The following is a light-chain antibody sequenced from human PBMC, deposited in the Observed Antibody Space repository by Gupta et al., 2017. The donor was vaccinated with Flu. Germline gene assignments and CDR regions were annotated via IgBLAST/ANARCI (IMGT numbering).Light chain of an antibody. V-gene: IGLV2-14*01. J-gene: IGLJ1*01. CDR2: EVS. CDR3: SSDTSSIPCV. CDR1: SSDVGGYNY. Sequence: SALTQPVSVSGSPGQSITISCTGTSSDVGGYNYVSWYQQHPGKAPKLMIYEVSKRPAGVSNRFSGSKSGNTASLTISGRQAEDEADYYCSSDTSSIPCVFGTGTKFTVL.